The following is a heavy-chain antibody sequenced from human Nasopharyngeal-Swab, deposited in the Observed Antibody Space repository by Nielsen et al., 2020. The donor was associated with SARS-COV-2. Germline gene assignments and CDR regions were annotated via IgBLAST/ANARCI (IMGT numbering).Heavy chain of an antibody. CDR1: GYTFTGYY. Sequence: ASVKVSCKASGYTFTGYYMHWVRQALGQGLEWMGWINPNSGGTNYAQKFQGRVTMTRDTSISTAYMELSRLRSDDTAVYYCARVHRTVGTFDYWGQGTLVTVSS. D-gene: IGHD1-14*01. CDR2: INPNSGGT. V-gene: IGHV1-2*02. J-gene: IGHJ4*02. CDR3: ARVHRTVGTFDY.